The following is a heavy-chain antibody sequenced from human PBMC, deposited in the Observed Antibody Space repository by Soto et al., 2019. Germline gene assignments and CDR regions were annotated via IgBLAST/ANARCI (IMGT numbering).Heavy chain of an antibody. CDR3: ARERSYHMDV. CDR1: GYSFTSYD. Sequence: QVQLAQSGAEVKKPGASVKVSCKASGYSFTSYDINWVRQATGQGLEWMGWMNPNSGNTGYAQKFQGRVTMTRNTSISTAYMELSILRSADTAVYYCARERSYHMDVWGQGTTVTVSS. CDR2: MNPNSGNT. J-gene: IGHJ6*02. D-gene: IGHD2-2*01. V-gene: IGHV1-8*01.